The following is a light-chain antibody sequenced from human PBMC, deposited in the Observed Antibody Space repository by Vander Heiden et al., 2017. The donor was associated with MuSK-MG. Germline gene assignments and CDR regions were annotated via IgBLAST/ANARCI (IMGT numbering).Light chain of an antibody. CDR1: QTVSTW. Sequence: DIQMTQSPSTLSASVGDRVTITCRASQTVSTWLAWYQQKPGKALKLLIQKVSKGEDGVPSRFSGGGSATEFTLTSSSLQPDDFATYYCQQDNTYHTFGQGTQLE. V-gene: IGKV1-5*03. CDR3: QQDNTYHT. CDR2: KVS. J-gene: IGKJ5*01.